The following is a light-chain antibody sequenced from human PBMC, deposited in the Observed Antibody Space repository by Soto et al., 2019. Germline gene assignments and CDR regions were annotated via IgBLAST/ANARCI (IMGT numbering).Light chain of an antibody. Sequence: EIVLTQSPGTLSLSPGERATLSCRASQSVSNNYLAWYQQKPGQAPRLLIYDASNRATGIPDRFSGSGSGTDFTLTISGLEPEDFAVYYCQQYGSSPSWTFGQGTKVDIK. CDR1: QSVSNNY. J-gene: IGKJ1*01. V-gene: IGKV3-20*01. CDR2: DAS. CDR3: QQYGSSPSWT.